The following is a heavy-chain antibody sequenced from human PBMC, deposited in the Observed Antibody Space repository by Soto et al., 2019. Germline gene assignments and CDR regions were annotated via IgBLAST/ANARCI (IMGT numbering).Heavy chain of an antibody. CDR3: AGGGSIVVATRRLMDV. CDR1: GGFVSSSSYH. CDR2: IYYGGAT. J-gene: IGHJ6*03. V-gene: IGHV4-61*01. Sequence: SETLSLTCFVSGGFVSSSSYHWNWIRQSPGKGLEWIGCIYYGGATNYNPSLESRVTMSLDTSKNQFSMNLSSVTVADTAFYYCAGGGSIVVATRRLMDVWGKGTTVTVSS. D-gene: IGHD3-22*01.